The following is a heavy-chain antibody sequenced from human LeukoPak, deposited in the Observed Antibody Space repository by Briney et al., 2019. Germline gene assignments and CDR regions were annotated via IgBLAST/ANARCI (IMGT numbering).Heavy chain of an antibody. Sequence: SETLSLTCAVSGGSISSSGYSWSWSRQPPGKGLEWIGYIHHTGSTYYNPSLKSRVTISVDRSKNQFSLKLSSVTAADTAMYFCARTPTYCGGDCYYFDPWGQGTLVTASS. CDR2: IHHTGST. CDR3: ARTPTYCGGDCYYFDP. V-gene: IGHV4-30-2*01. D-gene: IGHD2-21*02. J-gene: IGHJ5*02. CDR1: GGSISSSGYS.